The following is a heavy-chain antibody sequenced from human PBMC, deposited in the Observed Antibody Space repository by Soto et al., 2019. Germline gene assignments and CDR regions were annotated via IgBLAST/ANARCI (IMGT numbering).Heavy chain of an antibody. CDR1: GFTFSSYS. CDR2: ISSSSSYI. Sequence: GGSLRLSCAASGFTFSSYSMNWVRQAPGKGLEWVSSISSSSSYIYYADSVKGRFTISRDNAKNSLYLQMNSLRAEDTAVYYCARGGFYCSSTSCYGWFDPWGRGTLVTVSS. V-gene: IGHV3-21*01. D-gene: IGHD2-2*01. CDR3: ARGGFYCSSTSCYGWFDP. J-gene: IGHJ5*02.